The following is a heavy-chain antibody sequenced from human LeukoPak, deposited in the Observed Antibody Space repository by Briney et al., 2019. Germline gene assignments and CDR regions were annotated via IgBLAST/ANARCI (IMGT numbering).Heavy chain of an antibody. Sequence: PGGSLRLSCAGSGFTFSSYGLFWVRQAPGKGLEWVAAIGPRGTDIHYADSVKGRFTISRDNSKTTVYLEMISLRVDDTAIYYCAKDQRAGRTSFLFSLPGYWGQGVLVTVSS. J-gene: IGHJ4*02. V-gene: IGHV3-23*01. CDR3: AKDQRAGRTSFLFSLPGY. CDR1: GFTFSSYG. CDR2: IGPRGTDI. D-gene: IGHD1/OR15-1a*01.